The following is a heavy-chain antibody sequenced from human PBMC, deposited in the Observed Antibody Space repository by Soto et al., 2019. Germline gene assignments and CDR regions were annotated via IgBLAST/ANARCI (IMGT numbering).Heavy chain of an antibody. D-gene: IGHD6-13*01. CDR2: ISSSSSYI. CDR3: ARVPYSSSWPNDY. Sequence: EVQLVESGGGLVKPGGSLRLSCAASGFTFSSYSMNWVRQAPGKGLEWVSSISSSSSYIYYADSVKGRFTISRDNAKNSLYLQMNSLRAEDTAVYYCARVPYSSSWPNDYWGQGTLVTVSS. CDR1: GFTFSSYS. J-gene: IGHJ4*02. V-gene: IGHV3-21*01.